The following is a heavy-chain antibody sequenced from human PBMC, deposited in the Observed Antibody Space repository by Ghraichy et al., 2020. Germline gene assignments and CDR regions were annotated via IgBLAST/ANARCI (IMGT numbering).Heavy chain of an antibody. CDR1: GGTFSSYA. CDR2: IIPIFGTA. J-gene: IGHJ4*02. CDR3: ARELDYYGSGSYYNNPYYFDY. Sequence: SVKVSCKASGGTFSSYAISWVRQAPGQGLEWMGGIIPIFGTANYAQKFQGRVTITADKSTSTAYMELSSLRSEDTAVYYCARELDYYGSGSYYNNPYYFDYWGQGTLVTVSS. D-gene: IGHD3-10*01. V-gene: IGHV1-69*06.